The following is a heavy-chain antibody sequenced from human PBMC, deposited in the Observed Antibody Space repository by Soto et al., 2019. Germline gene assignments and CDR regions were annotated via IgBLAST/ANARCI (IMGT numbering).Heavy chain of an antibody. CDR3: ARDSKTYYYDSSAFDI. CDR2: IWYDGDKI. J-gene: IGHJ3*02. Sequence: QVQLVESGGGVVQPGRSLRLSCAASGFTFSSYGMNWVRQAPCKGLEWVAVIWYDGDKIYYADSVKGRFTISRDNSKNTLYMQMNSLRAEDTAVYYCARDSKTYYYDSSAFDIWGQGTMVTVSS. CDR1: GFTFSSYG. D-gene: IGHD3-22*01. V-gene: IGHV3-33*01.